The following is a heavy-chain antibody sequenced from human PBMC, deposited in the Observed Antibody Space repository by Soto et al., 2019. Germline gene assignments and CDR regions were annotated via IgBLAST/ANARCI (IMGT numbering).Heavy chain of an antibody. CDR1: GFTFSSYA. CDR3: ARDGGDIVQGDDAFDI. V-gene: IGHV3-30-3*01. Sequence: QVQLVESGGGVVQPGRSLRLSCGASGFTFSSYAMHWVRQAPGKGLEWVAVVSYEGSNKYHADSVKGRFTISRDNSKNTLYLQMNSLRPEDTAVYYCARDGGDIVQGDDAFDIWGQGTMVTVSS. D-gene: IGHD2-8*01. J-gene: IGHJ3*02. CDR2: VSYEGSNK.